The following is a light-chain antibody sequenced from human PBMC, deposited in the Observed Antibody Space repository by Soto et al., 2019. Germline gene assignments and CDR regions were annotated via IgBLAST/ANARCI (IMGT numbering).Light chain of an antibody. CDR1: SSDVGNYIY. J-gene: IGLJ1*01. CDR2: EVS. V-gene: IGLV2-14*01. CDR3: TSYTTSSTYV. Sequence: QSVLTQPASVSGSPGQSITVSCTGTSSDVGNYIYVFWFQQHPGKAPKLIISEVSNRPSGVSSRFSGSKSGNTASLTISGPQAEDEAHYYCTSYTTSSTYVFGTGTKAPS.